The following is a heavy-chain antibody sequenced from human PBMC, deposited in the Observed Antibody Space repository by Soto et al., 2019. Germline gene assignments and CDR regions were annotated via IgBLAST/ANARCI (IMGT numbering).Heavy chain of an antibody. D-gene: IGHD2-2*02. V-gene: IGHV4-30-4*01. CDR2: IYYSGST. J-gene: IGHJ6*02. CDR1: GGSISTADYY. Sequence: SETLSLTCTVSGGSISTADYYWSWLRKHQAQGLEWIGYIYYSGSTYYNPSLKSRVTISVDTSKNQFSLKLSSVTAADTAVYYCAGGGYCSSTSCYINYYYGMDVWGQGTTVS. CDR3: AGGGYCSSTSCYINYYYGMDV.